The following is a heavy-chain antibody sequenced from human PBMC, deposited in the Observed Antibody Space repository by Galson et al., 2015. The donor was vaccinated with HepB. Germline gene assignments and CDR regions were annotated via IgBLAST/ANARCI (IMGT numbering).Heavy chain of an antibody. CDR3: ARESRGTVTTGMGYYYYMDV. V-gene: IGHV1-46*01. CDR2: INPSGGST. CDR1: GYTFTSYY. J-gene: IGHJ6*03. Sequence: SVKVSCKASGYTFTSYYMHWVRQAPGQGLEWMGIINPSGGSTSYAQKFQGRVTMTRDTSTSTVYMELSSLRSEDTAVYYCARESRGTVTTGMGYYYYMDVWGKGTTVTVSS. D-gene: IGHD4-11*01.